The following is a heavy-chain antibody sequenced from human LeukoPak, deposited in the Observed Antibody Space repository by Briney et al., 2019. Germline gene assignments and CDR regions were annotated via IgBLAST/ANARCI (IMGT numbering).Heavy chain of an antibody. D-gene: IGHD6-13*01. J-gene: IGHJ4*02. Sequence: SETLSLTCTVSGGSISSYYWSWIRQPPGKGLEGIGYIYYSGSTNYNASLKSRVTISVDTSKNQFSLKLSSVTASDTAVYYCASRSPSWQQPIQFDYWGQGTLVTVSS. CDR2: IYYSGST. CDR1: GGSISSYY. V-gene: IGHV4-59*01. CDR3: ASRSPSWQQPIQFDY.